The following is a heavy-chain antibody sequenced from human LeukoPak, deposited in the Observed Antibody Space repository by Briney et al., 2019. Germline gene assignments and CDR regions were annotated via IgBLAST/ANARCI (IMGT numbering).Heavy chain of an antibody. Sequence: PSETLSLTCPVSGGSVSSSRYYWGWIRQPPWKGLEWIGSIYYTGSTYYKPSLKSRVTISVDASKNQISLKLSSVTAEDTAVYFSARHKSFDYLSPIDSWGQGTLVTVST. CDR2: IYYTGST. V-gene: IGHV4-39*01. D-gene: IGHD3-9*01. CDR3: ARHKSFDYLSPIDS. CDR1: GGSVSSSRYY. J-gene: IGHJ4*02.